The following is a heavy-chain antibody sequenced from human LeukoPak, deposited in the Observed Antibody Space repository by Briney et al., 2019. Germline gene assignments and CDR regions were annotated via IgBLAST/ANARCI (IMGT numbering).Heavy chain of an antibody. D-gene: IGHD5-12*01. V-gene: IGHV4-39*01. CDR2: MYYSGST. Sequence: SETLSLTCTVSGGSISSSSYYWGWIRQPPGKGLEWIGNMYYSGSTYYNPSLKSRVTISVDTSKNQFSLKVSSVTAAETAVYYCARQGGYEVFDYWGQGTLVTVST. J-gene: IGHJ4*02. CDR1: GGSISSSSYY. CDR3: ARQGGYEVFDY.